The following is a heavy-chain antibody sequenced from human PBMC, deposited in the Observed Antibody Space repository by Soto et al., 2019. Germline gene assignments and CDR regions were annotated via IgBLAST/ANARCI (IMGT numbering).Heavy chain of an antibody. Sequence: KTXETLSLNCAVSGVSISSTNWWNWVRQPPGKGLEWIGDIYHSGSTNYNPSLKSRVTISIDKSKNLFSLNLSSVTAADTAVYYCGRYMYSGSYYFDYWGQGTLVSVS. CDR1: GVSISSTNW. CDR3: GRYMYSGSYYFDY. D-gene: IGHD1-26*01. CDR2: IYHSGST. J-gene: IGHJ4*02. V-gene: IGHV4-4*02.